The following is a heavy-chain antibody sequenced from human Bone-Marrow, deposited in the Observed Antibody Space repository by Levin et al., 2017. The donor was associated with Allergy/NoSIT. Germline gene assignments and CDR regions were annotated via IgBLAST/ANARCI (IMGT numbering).Heavy chain of an antibody. Sequence: SGGSLRLSCTVSGGSISSSSYYWGWIRQPPGKGLEWIGSIYYSGSTYYNPSLKSRVTISVDTSKNQFSLKLSSVTAADTAVYYCARQYCSSTSCYVEVAFDIWGQGTMVTVSS. V-gene: IGHV4-39*01. CDR3: ARQYCSSTSCYVEVAFDI. D-gene: IGHD2-2*01. CDR1: GGSISSSSYY. J-gene: IGHJ3*02. CDR2: IYYSGST.